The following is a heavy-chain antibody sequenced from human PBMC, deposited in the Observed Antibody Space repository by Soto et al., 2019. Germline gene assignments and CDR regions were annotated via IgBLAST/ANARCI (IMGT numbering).Heavy chain of an antibody. CDR2: IYYSGDT. CDR1: GGSIGSSAYY. V-gene: IGHV4-39*01. J-gene: IGHJ4*02. D-gene: IGHD3-3*01. Sequence: SETLSLTCGVSGGSIGSSAYYWGCVRQSPGRGLEWIGSIYYSGDTYEDPSLKSRVTMSLDKSKNQFSLKLTSMTAADTAVYYCVASSTYAFSDEAYFDYWGQGTLVTVSS. CDR3: VASSTYAFSDEAYFDY.